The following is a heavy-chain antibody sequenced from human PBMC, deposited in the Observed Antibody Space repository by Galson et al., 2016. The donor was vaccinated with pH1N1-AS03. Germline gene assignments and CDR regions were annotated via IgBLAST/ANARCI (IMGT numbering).Heavy chain of an antibody. Sequence: CTISGFSLTTGGVGVAWVRQPPGKALERLAHIYWNDNKLYRPSLKTRLTITKDTSKNQVVLSMTNMDPTDTSTDYRARRSWDPKEGFDYGDQGTLVTVSS. CDR3: ARRSWDPKEGFDY. CDR1: GFSLTTGGVG. J-gene: IGHJ4*02. D-gene: IGHD1-26*01. V-gene: IGHV2-5*01. CDR2: IYWNDNK.